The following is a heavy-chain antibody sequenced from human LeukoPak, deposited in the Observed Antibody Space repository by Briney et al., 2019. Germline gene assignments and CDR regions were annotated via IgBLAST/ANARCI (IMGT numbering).Heavy chain of an antibody. CDR1: GGTFGDYA. CDR3: TRDVCAGNSFFAPLF. CDR2: IIPALGVT. D-gene: IGHD2/OR15-2a*01. J-gene: IGHJ4*02. V-gene: IGHV1-69*04. Sequence: SVKVSCKASGGTFGDYAVSWVRQAPGRGLEWTGRIIPALGVTNYAQKFLGRVTVTADKFTNTAYIEVSSLTSDDTAFYYCTRDVCAGNSFFAPLFWGQGTLVTVSS.